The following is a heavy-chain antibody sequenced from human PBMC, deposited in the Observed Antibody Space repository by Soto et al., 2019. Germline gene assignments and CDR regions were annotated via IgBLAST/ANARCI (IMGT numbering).Heavy chain of an antibody. J-gene: IGHJ6*03. CDR3: AREGYCSGGSCYSVYYYMDV. CDR2: ISSSSSTI. V-gene: IGHV3-48*01. D-gene: IGHD2-15*01. Sequence: GGSLRLSCAASGFTFSSYSMNWVRQAPGKGLEWVSYISSSSSTIYYADSVKGRFTISRDNAKNSLYLQMNSLRAEDTAVYYCAREGYCSGGSCYSVYYYMDVWGKGTTVTVSS. CDR1: GFTFSSYS.